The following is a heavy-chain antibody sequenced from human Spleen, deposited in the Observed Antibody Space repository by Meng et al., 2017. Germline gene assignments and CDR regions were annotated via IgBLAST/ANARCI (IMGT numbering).Heavy chain of an antibody. V-gene: IGHV3-74*01. J-gene: IGHJ4*02. CDR1: GFTFSSYW. Sequence: GESLKISCAASGFTFSSYWMHWVRQAPGKGLVWVSRVNGDGSSTSYADSVKGRFTISRDNAKSSLSLQMNSLRAEDTAVYYCARDPGYRYGYGGDFWGQGTLVTVSS. CDR3: ARDPGYRYGYGGDF. CDR2: VNGDGSST. D-gene: IGHD5-18*01.